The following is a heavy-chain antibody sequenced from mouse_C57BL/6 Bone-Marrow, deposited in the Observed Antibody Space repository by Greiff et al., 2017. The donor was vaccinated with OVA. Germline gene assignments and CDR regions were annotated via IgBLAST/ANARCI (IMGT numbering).Heavy chain of an antibody. V-gene: IGHV14-1*01. CDR2: IDPEDGDT. J-gene: IGHJ3*01. Sequence: EVKLVESGAELVRPGASVKLSCTASGFNIKDYYMHWVKQRPEQGLEWIGRIDPEDGDTEYAPKFQGKATMTADTSSNTAYLQLSSLTSEDTAVYYCTTFYYYGSSSAWFAYWGQGTLVTVSA. CDR1: GFNIKDYY. CDR3: TTFYYYGSSSAWFAY. D-gene: IGHD1-1*01.